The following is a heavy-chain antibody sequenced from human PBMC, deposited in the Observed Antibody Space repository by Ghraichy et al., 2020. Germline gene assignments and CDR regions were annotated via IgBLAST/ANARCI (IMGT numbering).Heavy chain of an antibody. V-gene: IGHV1-69*06. J-gene: IGHJ3*02. Sequence: SVKVSCKASGGTFSDYAISWVRQAPGQGLEWMGGIIPIFDTTTYAEKFQGRVTITADKSTSTAYMELSSLRSEDTAVYYCARDQGGTTFDAFDIWGQGTMVTVPS. CDR1: GGTFSDYA. CDR2: IIPIFDTT. CDR3: ARDQGGTTFDAFDI. D-gene: IGHD1-1*01.